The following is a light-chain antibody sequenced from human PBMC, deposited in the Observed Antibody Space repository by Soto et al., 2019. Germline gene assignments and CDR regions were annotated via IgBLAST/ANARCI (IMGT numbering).Light chain of an antibody. J-gene: IGKJ1*01. CDR1: QDISTN. V-gene: IGKV3-15*01. CDR2: GAS. CDR3: QQYDNWLRT. Sequence: EIVMTQSPATLSVSPGERATLSCRASQDISTNLAWYQQKPGQAPRLIIYGASTRTTGIAARFSVNGSGTEFTLTISSLQSEDFAVYYCQQYDNWLRTFGQGTKVELK.